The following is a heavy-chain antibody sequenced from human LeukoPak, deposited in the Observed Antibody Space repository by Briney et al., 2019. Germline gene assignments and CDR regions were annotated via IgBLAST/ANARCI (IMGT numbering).Heavy chain of an antibody. J-gene: IGHJ3*02. CDR3: AKTIVVVPAATPFDAFDI. CDR1: GFTFSSYA. Sequence: GGSLRLSCAASGFTFSSYAMSWVRQAPGKGLEGVSAISGSGGSTYYADSVKGRFTISRDNSKNTLYLQMNSLRAEDTAVYYCAKTIVVVPAATPFDAFDIWGQGTMVTVSS. CDR2: ISGSGGST. D-gene: IGHD2-2*02. V-gene: IGHV3-23*01.